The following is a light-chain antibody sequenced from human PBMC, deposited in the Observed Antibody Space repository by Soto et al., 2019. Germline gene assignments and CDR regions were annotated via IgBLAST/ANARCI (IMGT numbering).Light chain of an antibody. V-gene: IGLV1-40*01. Sequence: QSVLTQPPSVSGAPGQRVTISCTGSSSNIGARYDVHWYQQLPGTAPKLLIYGNSNRPSGVPDRFSGSKSGTSASLAITGLQAEDEADYYCHSYDSSLSGWGVFGGGTKLTVL. CDR1: SSNIGARYD. CDR3: HSYDSSLSGWGV. CDR2: GNS. J-gene: IGLJ2*01.